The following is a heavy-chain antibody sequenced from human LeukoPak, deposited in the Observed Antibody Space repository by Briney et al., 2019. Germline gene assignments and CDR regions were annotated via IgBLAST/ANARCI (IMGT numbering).Heavy chain of an antibody. CDR1: GFTFSSYW. V-gene: IGHV3-74*01. D-gene: IGHD3-22*01. Sequence: QPGGSLRLSCAASGFTFSSYWMHGVRQSPGKGLVWVSRIYSYGSSTSSEDSVKGRFTISRDNAKNTLYLQMNSLRAEDTAVYYCARASLDSSGYSSPLLHFDYWGQGTLVTVSS. CDR3: ARASLDSSGYSSPLLHFDY. J-gene: IGHJ4*02. CDR2: IYSYGSST.